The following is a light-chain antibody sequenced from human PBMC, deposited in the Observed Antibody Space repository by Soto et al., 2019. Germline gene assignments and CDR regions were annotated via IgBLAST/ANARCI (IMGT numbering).Light chain of an antibody. CDR1: SSDVGSYNY. CDR3: SSYAGSLDV. Sequence: QSALTQPPSASGSPGQSVTISCTGTSSDVGSYNYVSWYQQHPGKAPKLMIYEVIKRPSGVPDRFSGSKSGNTASLTVSGLQAEDEADYYCSSYAGSLDVFGTGTKLTVL. CDR2: EVI. V-gene: IGLV2-8*01. J-gene: IGLJ1*01.